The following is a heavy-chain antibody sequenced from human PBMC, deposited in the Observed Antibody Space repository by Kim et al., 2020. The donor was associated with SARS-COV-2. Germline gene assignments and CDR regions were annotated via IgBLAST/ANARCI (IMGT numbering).Heavy chain of an antibody. CDR3: ARVTYYYDSSGYYHFDY. D-gene: IGHD3-22*01. Sequence: LKSRVTISVATSKNQFSLKLSSVTAADTAVYYCARVTYYYDSSGYYHFDYWGQGTLVTVSS. V-gene: IGHV4-34*01. J-gene: IGHJ4*02.